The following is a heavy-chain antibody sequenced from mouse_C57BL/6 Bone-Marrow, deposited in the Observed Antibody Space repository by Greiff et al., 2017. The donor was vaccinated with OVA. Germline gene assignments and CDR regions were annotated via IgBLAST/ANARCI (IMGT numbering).Heavy chain of an antibody. V-gene: IGHV1-42*01. CDR3: ARGVLRYDWYFDV. D-gene: IGHD1-1*01. J-gene: IGHJ1*03. CDR1: GYSFTGYY. CDR2: INPSTGGT. Sequence: VQLQQSGPELVKPGASVKISCKASGYSFTGYYMNWVKQSPEKSLEWIGEINPSTGGTTYNQKFKAKATLTVDKSSSTAYMQLKSLTSEDSAVYYCARGVLRYDWYFDVWGTGTTVTVSS.